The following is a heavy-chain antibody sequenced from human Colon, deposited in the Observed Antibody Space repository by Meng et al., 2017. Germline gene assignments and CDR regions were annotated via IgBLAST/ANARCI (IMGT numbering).Heavy chain of an antibody. J-gene: IGHJ5*02. CDR2: IGHSGIT. CDR1: GGSISTSGYY. V-gene: IGHV4-39*01. Sequence: QPQLQESGPGLVKPSAALPLTRSVSGGSISTSGYYWGWIRQPPGKGLEWIGSIGHSGITYYTPSLKSRVTVSIDTSKSQFSLKLTSVTAADTAVYYCVRSSGWVRTGFDPWGQGTLVTVSS. CDR3: VRSSGWVRTGFDP. D-gene: IGHD6-19*01.